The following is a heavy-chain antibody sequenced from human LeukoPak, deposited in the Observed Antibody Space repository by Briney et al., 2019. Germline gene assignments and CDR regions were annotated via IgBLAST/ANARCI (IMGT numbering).Heavy chain of an antibody. V-gene: IGHV3-30*18. CDR3: AKDWLPRIVRGIDY. CDR2: ISYDGSDK. CDR1: GFTFSSYG. D-gene: IGHD5-18*01. J-gene: IGHJ4*02. Sequence: GGSLRLSCAASGFTFSSYGIHWVRQAPGKGLEWVAVISYDGSDKYYADSVKGRFTISRDNSKNTLYLQMNSLRAEDTAVYYCAKDWLPRIVRGIDYWGQGTLVTVSS.